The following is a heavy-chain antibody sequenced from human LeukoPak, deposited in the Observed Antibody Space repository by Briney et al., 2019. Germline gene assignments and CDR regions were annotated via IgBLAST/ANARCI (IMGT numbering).Heavy chain of an antibody. Sequence: GGSLRLSCAASGFTFSGSAMHWVRQASGKGLEWVGRIRNNANNYATAYAASVKGRFTISRDDSKNTAYLQIHSLKIEDTAVYYCTRRGAGSWENFDYWGQGTLATVSS. V-gene: IGHV3-73*01. CDR1: GFTFSGSA. CDR3: TRRGAGSWENFDY. J-gene: IGHJ4*02. CDR2: IRNNANNYAT. D-gene: IGHD6-13*01.